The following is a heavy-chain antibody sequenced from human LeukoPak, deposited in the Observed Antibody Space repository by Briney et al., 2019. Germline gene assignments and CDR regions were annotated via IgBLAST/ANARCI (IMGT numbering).Heavy chain of an antibody. Sequence: ASVKVSCKASGYTFTIYGISWVRQAPGQGLEWMGWISAYNGNTNYAQKLQGRVTMTTDTSTSTAYMELRSLRSDDTAVYYCARDTESPLGYCTNGVCSGDYWGQGTLVTVSS. D-gene: IGHD2-8*01. J-gene: IGHJ4*02. CDR3: ARDTESPLGYCTNGVCSGDY. CDR1: GYTFTIYG. V-gene: IGHV1-18*01. CDR2: ISAYNGNT.